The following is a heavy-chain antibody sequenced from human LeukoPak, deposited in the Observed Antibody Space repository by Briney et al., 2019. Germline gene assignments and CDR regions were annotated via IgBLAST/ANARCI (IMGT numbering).Heavy chain of an antibody. Sequence: TSETLSLTCTVSGGSISSYYWSWIRQPPGKGLEWIGYIYYSGSTNYNPSLKSRVTISVDTSKNQFSLKLSSVTAADTAAYYCASGSSGWYWFDPWGQGTLVTVSS. CDR3: ASGSSGWYWFDP. CDR1: GGSISSYY. CDR2: IYYSGST. J-gene: IGHJ5*02. D-gene: IGHD6-19*01. V-gene: IGHV4-59*08.